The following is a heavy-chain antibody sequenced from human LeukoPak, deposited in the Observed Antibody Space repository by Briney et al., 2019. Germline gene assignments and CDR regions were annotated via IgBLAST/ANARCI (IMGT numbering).Heavy chain of an antibody. CDR3: GGYKLPGY. V-gene: IGHV4-59*01. D-gene: IGHD1-14*01. CDR2: IHYSGTT. J-gene: IGHJ4*02. Sequence: KPSETLSLTCTVSGASISGYYWSWIRQPPGKGLEWIGYIHYSGTTKYNPSLKSRVTISVDTSKNQFSLKLSSVTAADTALCYCGGYKLPGYWGQGTPVTVSS. CDR1: GASISGYY.